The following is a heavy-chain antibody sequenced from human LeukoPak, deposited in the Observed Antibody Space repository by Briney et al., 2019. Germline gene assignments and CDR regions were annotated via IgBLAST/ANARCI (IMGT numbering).Heavy chain of an antibody. CDR3: ARVSIVVVPAAAAGNAFDI. CDR2: ISAYNGNT. V-gene: IGHV1-18*04. CDR1: GYTFTSYG. J-gene: IGHJ3*02. Sequence: GASVKVSCKASGYTFTSYGISWGRQAPGQGLEWMGWISAYNGNTNYAQKLQGRVTMTTDTSTSTAYMELRSLRSDDTAVYYCARVSIVVVPAAAAGNAFDIWGQGTMVTVSS. D-gene: IGHD2-2*01.